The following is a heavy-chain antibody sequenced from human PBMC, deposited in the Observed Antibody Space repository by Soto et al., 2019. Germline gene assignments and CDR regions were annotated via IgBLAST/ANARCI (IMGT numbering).Heavy chain of an antibody. Sequence: QVQLVQSGAGVKKPGASVPVSCKALGATFTTYYLHWVRQAPGQGLEGLGMINPSGGGATYAQKFLGRLTMTRDTSTNTVDMELSSLISEDTAVYYCVRGGSVVVVTAPFDYWGQGTLVTVSS. CDR3: VRGGSVVVVTAPFDY. J-gene: IGHJ4*02. CDR1: GATFTTYY. CDR2: INPSGGGA. D-gene: IGHD2-21*02. V-gene: IGHV1-46*03.